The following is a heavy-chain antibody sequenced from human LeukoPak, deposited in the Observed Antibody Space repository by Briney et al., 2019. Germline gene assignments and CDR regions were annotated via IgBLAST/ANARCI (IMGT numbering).Heavy chain of an antibody. CDR1: GGSFSDYY. CDR3: ARLKVGGVIMDAFNI. V-gene: IGHV4-34*01. Sequence: PSETLSLTCAVYGGSFSDYYWSWIRQPPGKGLEWIGEINHSGSTNYNPSLKSRVTILVDTSKNQFSLKLSSVTAADTAVYYCARLKVGGVIMDAFNIWGQGKMVIVSS. D-gene: IGHD3-10*01. J-gene: IGHJ3*02. CDR2: INHSGST.